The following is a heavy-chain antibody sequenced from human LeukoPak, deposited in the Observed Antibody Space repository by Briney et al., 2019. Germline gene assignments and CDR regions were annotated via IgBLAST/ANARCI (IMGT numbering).Heavy chain of an antibody. V-gene: IGHV4-30-4*07. CDR3: ARVLAAAGNNWFDP. CDR2: IYYTGNT. CDR1: GGSISSGVYS. Sequence: PSETLSLTCTVSGGSISSGVYSWSWVRQPPGKGMEWIAYIYYTGNTYLNPSLKSRVTISVDTSKNQFSLKLSSVTAEDTDVYYCARVLAAAGNNWFDPWGQGTLVTVSS. J-gene: IGHJ5*02. D-gene: IGHD6-25*01.